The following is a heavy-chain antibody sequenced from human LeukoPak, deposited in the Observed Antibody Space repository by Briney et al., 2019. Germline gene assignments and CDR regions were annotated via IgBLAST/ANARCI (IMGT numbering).Heavy chain of an antibody. Sequence: QPGGSLRLSCAASGFTVSSNYMSWVRQAPGKGLEWVSVIYSGGSTYYADSVKGRFTISRDNSKTTLYLQMNSLRAEDTAVYYCARGEMATIPIDYWGQGTLVTVSS. J-gene: IGHJ4*02. D-gene: IGHD5-24*01. V-gene: IGHV3-66*02. CDR3: ARGEMATIPIDY. CDR2: IYSGGST. CDR1: GFTVSSNY.